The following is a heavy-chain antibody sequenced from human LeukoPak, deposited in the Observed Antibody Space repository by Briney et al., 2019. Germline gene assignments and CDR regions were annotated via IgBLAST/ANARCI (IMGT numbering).Heavy chain of an antibody. CDR1: GGTFSSYA. Sequence: ASVKVSCKASGGTFSSYAISWVRQAPGQGLEWMGRIIPIFGTANYAQKFQGRVTITTDESTRTAYMELSSLRSEDTAVYYCARDAGSGSPNEEYWYFDLWGRGTLVTVSS. J-gene: IGHJ2*01. V-gene: IGHV1-69*05. CDR2: IIPIFGTA. D-gene: IGHD3-10*01. CDR3: ARDAGSGSPNEEYWYFDL.